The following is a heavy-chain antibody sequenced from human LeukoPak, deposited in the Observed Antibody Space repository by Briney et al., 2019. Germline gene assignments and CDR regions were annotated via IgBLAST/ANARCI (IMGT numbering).Heavy chain of an antibody. CDR2: IIPIFGTA. V-gene: IGHV1-69*13. J-gene: IGHJ6*04. Sequence: GASVKVSCKASGGTFSSYAISWVRQAPGQGLEWMGGIIPIFGTANYAQKFQGRVTITADESTSTAYMELSSLRSEDTAVYYCARQRLRYSDWLPRGEYYYGMDVWGKGTTVTVSS. CDR1: GGTFSSYA. CDR3: ARQRLRYSDWLPRGEYYYGMDV. D-gene: IGHD3-9*01.